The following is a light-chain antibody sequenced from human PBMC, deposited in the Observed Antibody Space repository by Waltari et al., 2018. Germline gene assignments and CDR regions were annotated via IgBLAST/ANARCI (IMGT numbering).Light chain of an antibody. V-gene: IGKV3-20*01. J-gene: IGKJ1*01. CDR2: GAS. CDR1: QSVGRT. Sequence: EIVLTPSPGTLSLSPGERATLSCRTSQSVGRTLAWYQQKPGQAPRLLIYGASIRATGIPDRFSGSGSGTDFSLTISRLEPEDFAVYYCQHYVRLPVTFGQGTKVEIK. CDR3: QHYVRLPVT.